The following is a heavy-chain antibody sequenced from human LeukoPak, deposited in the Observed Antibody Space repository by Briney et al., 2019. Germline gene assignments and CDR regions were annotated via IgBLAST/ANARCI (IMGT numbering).Heavy chain of an antibody. Sequence: PGGSLRLSCAASGFTFSSYAMSWVRQAPGKGLEWVSYISSSGSTIYYADSVKGRFTISRDNAKNSLYLQMNGLRAEDTAVYYCARDDYYDSSGYYQKNFDYRGQGTLVTVSS. D-gene: IGHD3-22*01. J-gene: IGHJ4*02. CDR3: ARDDYYDSSGYYQKNFDY. CDR1: GFTFSSYA. CDR2: ISSSGSTI. V-gene: IGHV3-48*04.